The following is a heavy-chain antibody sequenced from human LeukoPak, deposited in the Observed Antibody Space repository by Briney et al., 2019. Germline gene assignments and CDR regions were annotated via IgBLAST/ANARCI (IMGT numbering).Heavy chain of an antibody. CDR2: NHYSGTT. V-gene: IGHV4-59*01. D-gene: IGHD6-6*01. Sequence: PSVTLSLTCTVSGGSISAYYWSWIRQPPGKGLEWIGYNHYSGTTNYYPSLKSRVTIALDTSKNQFSLKLSSVTAADTAVYYCARFGTSSSRFFDQWGQGTLVTVSS. J-gene: IGHJ4*02. CDR1: GGSISAYY. CDR3: ARFGTSSSRFFDQ.